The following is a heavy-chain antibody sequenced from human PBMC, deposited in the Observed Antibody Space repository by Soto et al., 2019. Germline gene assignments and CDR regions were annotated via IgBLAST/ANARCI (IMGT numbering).Heavy chain of an antibody. Sequence: QITLKESGPTLVKPTQTLTLTCTFSGFSLSTSGVGVGWIRQPPGKALEWLALIYWDDDKRYRPSLKSRLTXTXDXXKNRVVHKMTNMDPVDTAPYYCARDSSSWYGGFDYWGQGTLGTVSS. CDR2: IYWDDDK. J-gene: IGHJ4*02. CDR1: GFSLSTSGVG. V-gene: IGHV2-5*02. CDR3: ARDSSSWYGGFDY. D-gene: IGHD3-22*01.